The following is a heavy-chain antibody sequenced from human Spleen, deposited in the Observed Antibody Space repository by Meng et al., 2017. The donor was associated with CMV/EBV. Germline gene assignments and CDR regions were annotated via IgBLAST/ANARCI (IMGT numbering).Heavy chain of an antibody. V-gene: IGHV3-53*01. J-gene: IGHJ3*01. CDR3: ARVGGRYSSAFDF. CDR1: GFSVNSNY. CDR2: IHTGGST. D-gene: IGHD1-26*01. Sequence: GGSLRLSCAVSGFSVNSNYMSWVRQASGKGLDWVSIIHTGGSTYYADSVKGRFTISRDNSKNTVYLQMNSLRGEDTAVYFCARVGGRYSSAFDFWGQGTTVTVSS.